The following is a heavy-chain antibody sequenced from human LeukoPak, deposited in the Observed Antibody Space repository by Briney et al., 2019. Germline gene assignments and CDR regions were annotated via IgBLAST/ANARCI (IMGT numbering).Heavy chain of an antibody. CDR3: ARVAVAGRNNWFDP. V-gene: IGHV3-21*04. J-gene: IGHJ5*02. CDR2: ISSSSSYI. D-gene: IGHD6-19*01. CDR1: GFTFSSYS. Sequence: PGGSLRLSYAASGFTFSSYSMNWARQAPGKGLEWVSAISSSSSYIYYADSVKGRFTISRDNAKNSLYLKMNSLRAEDTAVYYCARVAVAGRNNWFDPWGQGTLVTVSS.